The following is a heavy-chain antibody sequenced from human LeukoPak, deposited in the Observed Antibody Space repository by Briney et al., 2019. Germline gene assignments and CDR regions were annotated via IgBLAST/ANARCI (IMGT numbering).Heavy chain of an antibody. Sequence: ASVKVSCKVSGYTLTELSMHWVRQAPGQGLEWMGRINPNSGGTNYAQKFQGRVTMTRDTSISTAYMELSRLRSDDTAVYYCARAYYDSSGPLRGFDPWGQGTLVTVSS. CDR2: INPNSGGT. V-gene: IGHV1-2*06. CDR3: ARAYYDSSGPLRGFDP. CDR1: GYTLTELS. J-gene: IGHJ5*02. D-gene: IGHD3-22*01.